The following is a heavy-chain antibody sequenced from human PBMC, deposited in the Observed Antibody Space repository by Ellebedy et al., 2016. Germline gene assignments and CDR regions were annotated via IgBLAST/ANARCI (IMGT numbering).Heavy chain of an antibody. D-gene: IGHD3-3*01. CDR3: AKIAQKGVTTISFFDS. V-gene: IGHV3-9*01. J-gene: IGHJ4*02. CDR2: ITWNSGST. Sequence: GGSLRLSCAASGFAFEDFAMHWVRQAPGKGLEWVSGITWNSGSTVYADSVEGRFTISRDNAKNSVYLEMNSLRVEDTALYYCAKIAQKGVTTISFFDSWGQGSLVTVSS. CDR1: GFAFEDFA.